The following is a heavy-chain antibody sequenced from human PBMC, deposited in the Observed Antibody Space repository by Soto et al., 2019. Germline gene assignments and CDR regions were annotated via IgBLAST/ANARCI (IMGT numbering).Heavy chain of an antibody. J-gene: IGHJ5*02. Sequence: SETLSLTCTVSGGSISSYYWSWIRQPPGKGLEWTGYIYYSGSTNYNPSLKRRVTISVDTSKNQFSLKLSSVTAADTAVYYCARASQQRTTRGWLDPWGQGPLVTVSS. CDR3: ARASQQRTTRGWLDP. CDR2: IYYSGST. CDR1: GGSISSYY. V-gene: IGHV4-59*01. D-gene: IGHD6-13*01.